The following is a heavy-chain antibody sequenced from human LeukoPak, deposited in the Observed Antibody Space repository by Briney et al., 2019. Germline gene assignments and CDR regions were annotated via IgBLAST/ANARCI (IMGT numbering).Heavy chain of an antibody. CDR1: GFTVRTRH. Sequence: GGSLRLSCAASGFTVRTRHMSWIRQAPGKGLEWVSLIYNTGNTHDADSVKGRFTISRDISKNTLYLQMSRLRSDDTAVYFCVRADNGFDHWGQGALVTVSS. D-gene: IGHD1-14*01. CDR2: IYNTGNT. CDR3: VRADNGFDH. J-gene: IGHJ4*02. V-gene: IGHV3-53*01.